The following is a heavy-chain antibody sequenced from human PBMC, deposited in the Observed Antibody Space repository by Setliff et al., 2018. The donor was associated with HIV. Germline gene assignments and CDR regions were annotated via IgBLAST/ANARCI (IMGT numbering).Heavy chain of an antibody. CDR3: AKVGLYDSFGYANGLPDAFDT. Sequence: LSLTCAASGFAFSQYGMHWVRQAPGKGLQWVAVMWYDGSKKYYADSVKGRFTISRDNSKNTLYLQMNSLRAEDTATYYCAKVGLYDSFGYANGLPDAFDTWGQGTMVTVSS. J-gene: IGHJ3*02. V-gene: IGHV3-33*06. CDR2: MWYDGSKK. CDR1: GFAFSQYG. D-gene: IGHD3-22*01.